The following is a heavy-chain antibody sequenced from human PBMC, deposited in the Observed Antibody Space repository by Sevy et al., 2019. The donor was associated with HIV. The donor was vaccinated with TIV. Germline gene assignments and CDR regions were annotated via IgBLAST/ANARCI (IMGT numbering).Heavy chain of an antibody. D-gene: IGHD3-10*01. J-gene: IGHJ4*02. V-gene: IGHV1-69*13. CDR3: ARDRWVTMVRGVLYY. CDR2: IIPIFGKA. CDR1: GGTFSSYA. Sequence: ASVKVSCKASGGTFSSYAISWVRQAPGQGLEGMGGIIPIFGKANYAQKFQGRVTITADESTSTAYMELSSLRSEDTAVYYCARDRWVTMVRGVLYYWGQGTLVTVSS.